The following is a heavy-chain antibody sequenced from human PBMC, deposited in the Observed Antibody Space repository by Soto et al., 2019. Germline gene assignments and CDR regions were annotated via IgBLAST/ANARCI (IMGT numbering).Heavy chain of an antibody. CDR1: GFTFSGSA. D-gene: IGHD6-6*01. V-gene: IGHV3-73*01. J-gene: IGHJ6*02. Sequence: GGSLRLSCAASGFTFSGSAMHWVRQASGKGLEWVGRIRSKANSYATAYAASVKGRFTISRDDSKNTAYLQMNSLKTEDTAVYYCTSVMYSSSYYYYGMDVWGQGTTVTVSS. CDR2: IRSKANSYAT. CDR3: TSVMYSSSYYYYGMDV.